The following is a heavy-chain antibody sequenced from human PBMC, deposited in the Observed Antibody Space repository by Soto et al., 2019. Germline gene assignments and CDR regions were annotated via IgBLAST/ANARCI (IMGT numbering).Heavy chain of an antibody. Sequence: GSRPTLVQPTQTLTLTGTFSGCSLSTNRVGVGWIRQPPGKALEWLALIYWDDDKRYSPSLKSRLSITKDISKKQVVLTMTNMDPVDTGTYYCAQNPVAAAETGSAPWGKGTPVPVSS. CDR1: GCSLSTNRVG. V-gene: IGHV2-5*02. D-gene: IGHD6-13*01. J-gene: IGHJ5*02. CDR3: AQNPVAAAETGSAP. CDR2: IYWDDDK.